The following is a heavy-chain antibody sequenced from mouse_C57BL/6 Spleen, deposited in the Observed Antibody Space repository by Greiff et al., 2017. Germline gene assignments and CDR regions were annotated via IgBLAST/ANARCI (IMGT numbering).Heavy chain of an antibody. J-gene: IGHJ1*03. V-gene: IGHV14-4*01. D-gene: IGHD2-3*01. CDR1: GFNIKDDY. CDR3: TTRDGYWYFDV. CDR2: IDPENGDT. Sequence: EVKLMESGAELVRPGASVELSCTASGFNIKDDYMHWVKQRPEQGLEWIGWIDPENGDTEYASKFQGKATITADTSSNTAYLQLSSLTSEDTAVYYCTTRDGYWYFDVWGTGTTVTVSS.